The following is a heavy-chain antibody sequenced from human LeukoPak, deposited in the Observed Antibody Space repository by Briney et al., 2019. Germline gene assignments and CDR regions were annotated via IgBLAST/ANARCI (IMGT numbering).Heavy chain of an antibody. CDR2: VRPDGRDK. CDR3: AKDQASPHNSGWYHYFDY. J-gene: IGHJ4*02. CDR1: NFTFNSYG. V-gene: IGHV3-30*02. D-gene: IGHD6-19*01. Sequence: GGSLRLSCAASNFTFNSYGMSWVRQAPGKGLEWVASVRPDGRDKYYADSVKGRFTISRDNSKNTLYLQMNSLRAEDTAVYYCAKDQASPHNSGWYHYFDYWGQGTLVTVSS.